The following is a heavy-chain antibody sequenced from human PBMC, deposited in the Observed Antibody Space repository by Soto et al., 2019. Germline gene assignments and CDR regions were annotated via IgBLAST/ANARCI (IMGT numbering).Heavy chain of an antibody. CDR1: GGSFSGYY. J-gene: IGHJ4*02. Sequence: SETLSLTCAVYGGSFSGYYWSWIRQPPGKGLEWIGYIYYSGSTNYNPSLKSRVTISVDTSKNQFSLRLSSVTAVDTAVYYCARGGLLPDYWGQGTLVTVSS. D-gene: IGHD6-19*01. CDR3: ARGGLLPDY. V-gene: IGHV4-59*12. CDR2: IYYSGST.